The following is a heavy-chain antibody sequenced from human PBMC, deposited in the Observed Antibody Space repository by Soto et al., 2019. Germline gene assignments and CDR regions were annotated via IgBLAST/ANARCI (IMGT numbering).Heavy chain of an antibody. D-gene: IGHD3-22*01. CDR3: ARAGGGYDSARSTGAFDI. V-gene: IGHV1-69*02. Sequence: QVQLVQSGAEVKKPGSSVKVSCKASGGTFSSYTISWVRQAPGQGLEWMGRIIPILGIANYAQKFQGRVTITADKSTSTAYMELSSLRSEDTAVYYCARAGGGYDSARSTGAFDIWGQGTMVTVSS. J-gene: IGHJ3*02. CDR1: GGTFSSYT. CDR2: IIPILGIA.